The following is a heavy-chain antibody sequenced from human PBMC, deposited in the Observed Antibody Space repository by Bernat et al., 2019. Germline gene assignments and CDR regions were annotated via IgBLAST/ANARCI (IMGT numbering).Heavy chain of an antibody. V-gene: IGHV1-2*02. CDR3: ARSGGGGWPVWGKDDAFDT. Sequence: QVQLVQSGAEVKKPGASVKVSCKASGYTFTGYYMHWVRQAPGQGLEWMGWINPNSGGTNYAQKFRGGVTRTRDTPISTAYMGLSRLRSDDPAVNYCARSGGGGWPVWGKDDAFDTGGQGTMSTVS. J-gene: IGHJ3*02. CDR1: GYTFTGYY. CDR2: INPNSGGT. D-gene: IGHD3-16*01.